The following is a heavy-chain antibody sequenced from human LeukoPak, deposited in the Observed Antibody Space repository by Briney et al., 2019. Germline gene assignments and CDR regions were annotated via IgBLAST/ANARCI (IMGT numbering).Heavy chain of an antibody. CDR3: ARLSVGATHYFDY. CDR2: INHSRNT. D-gene: IGHD1-26*01. Sequence: PSETLSLTCAVYGGSFSGYYWTWIRQPPGKGLEWVGEINHSRNTNYSPSLKSRATISVDTSKNQFSLTLSSVTAADTAVYYCARLSVGATHYFDYWGQGTLVTVSS. V-gene: IGHV4-34*01. CDR1: GGSFSGYY. J-gene: IGHJ4*02.